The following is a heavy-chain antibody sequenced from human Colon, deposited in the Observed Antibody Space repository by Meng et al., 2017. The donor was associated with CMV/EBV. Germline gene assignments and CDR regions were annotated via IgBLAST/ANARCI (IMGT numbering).Heavy chain of an antibody. Sequence: SCKASGYTFISYGFNCVRQAPGEGLEWMGWISTFNSNKYYAQKFQDRVTMTTDRSTNTAYLELRALKADDTAIYFCARAVDGGRSDPWGQGTLVTVSS. CDR2: ISTFNSNK. J-gene: IGHJ5*02. CDR3: ARAVDGGRSDP. D-gene: IGHD3-16*01. V-gene: IGHV1-18*01. CDR1: GYTFISYG.